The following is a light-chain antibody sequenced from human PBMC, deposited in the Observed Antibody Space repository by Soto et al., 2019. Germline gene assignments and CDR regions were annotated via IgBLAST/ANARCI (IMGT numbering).Light chain of an antibody. CDR2: SAS. J-gene: IGKJ1*01. CDR1: QSVSSK. V-gene: IGKV3-15*01. Sequence: EIVMTQSPATLSLSPGQRATLSCRASQSVSSKLAWYQQRPGQAPRLLTYSASTRATGIPARFSGSGSRTEFTLTISSLQSEDFAVYYCHQYNHWLTWTFGQGTKVDIK. CDR3: HQYNHWLTWT.